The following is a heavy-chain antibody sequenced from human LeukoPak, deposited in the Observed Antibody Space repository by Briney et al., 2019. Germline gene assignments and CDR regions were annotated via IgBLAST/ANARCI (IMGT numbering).Heavy chain of an antibody. Sequence: SETLSLTCTVSGGSISGSGYYWGWIRRPPGKGLQWIGSIYYSGSTYYNPSLKSRVTISVDTSKNQFSLRLSSVTAADTAVYYCARHVIDTSGYYLDYFDYWGQGTLVTVSS. D-gene: IGHD3-22*01. CDR1: GGSISGSGYY. CDR3: ARHVIDTSGYYLDYFDY. V-gene: IGHV4-39*01. CDR2: IYYSGST. J-gene: IGHJ4*02.